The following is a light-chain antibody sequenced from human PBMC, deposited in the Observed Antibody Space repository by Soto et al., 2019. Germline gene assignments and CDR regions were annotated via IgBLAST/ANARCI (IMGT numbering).Light chain of an antibody. CDR3: SSYTSSSTLV. Sequence: QSALTQPPSVSGSPGQSITISCTGTSSDVGGYNYVSWYQQHPVKAPKLMIYEVSNRPSGVSNRFSGSKSGNTASLTISGLQAEDEADYYCSSYTSSSTLVFGTGTKVTVL. V-gene: IGLV2-14*01. CDR1: SSDVGGYNY. CDR2: EVS. J-gene: IGLJ1*01.